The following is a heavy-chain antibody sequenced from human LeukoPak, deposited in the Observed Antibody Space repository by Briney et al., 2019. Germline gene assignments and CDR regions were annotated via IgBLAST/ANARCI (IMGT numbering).Heavy chain of an antibody. V-gene: IGHV4-59*01. J-gene: IGHJ5*02. CDR2: IYYSGST. CDR1: GGSISSYY. D-gene: IGHD3-10*01. CDR3: ARGLWFGELSEQNWFDP. Sequence: PSETLSLTCTVSGGSISSYYWSWIRQPPGKGLEWIGYIYYSGSTNYNPSLKSRVTISVDTSKNQFSLKLSSVTAADTAVYYYARGLWFGELSEQNWFDPWGQGTLVTVSS.